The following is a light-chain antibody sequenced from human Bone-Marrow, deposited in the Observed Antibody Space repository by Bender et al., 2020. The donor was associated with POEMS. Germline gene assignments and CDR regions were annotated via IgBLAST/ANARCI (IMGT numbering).Light chain of an antibody. V-gene: IGLV2-8*01. J-gene: IGLJ1*01. CDR3: TLYVGSHNYYV. CDR2: EVS. CDR1: SSDVGGYNY. Sequence: QSTLTQPRSVSGSPGQSVTISCTGTSSDVGGYNYISWYQHHPGKAPKLMIYEVSKRPSGVPNRFSGSKSGNTASLTVSGLQAEDEADYYCTLYVGSHNYYVFGTGTKVTVL.